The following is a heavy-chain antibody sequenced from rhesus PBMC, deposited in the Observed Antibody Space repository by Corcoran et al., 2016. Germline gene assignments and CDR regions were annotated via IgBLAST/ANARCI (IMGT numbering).Heavy chain of an antibody. CDR2: INGKGGDT. V-gene: IGHV4-80*01. J-gene: IGHJ5-2*02. Sequence: QVQLQESGPGLVKPLETLSLTCTVSGASIRSYWGIWIRPPPGRGREWIGEINGKGGDTNDNPSCTSRVTISKDASSNQFSLKGSSGTAADTAVYHCARDNHPSGWALDVWDRGVLVTVSS. CDR1: GASIRSYW. CDR3: ARDNHPSGWALDV. D-gene: IGHD6-37*01.